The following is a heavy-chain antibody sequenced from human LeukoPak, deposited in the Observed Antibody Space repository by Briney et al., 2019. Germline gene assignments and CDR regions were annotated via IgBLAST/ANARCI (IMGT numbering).Heavy chain of an antibody. J-gene: IGHJ4*02. CDR2: INQDGSEK. V-gene: IGHV3-7*01. Sequence: GGSLRLSCAGSGFTFSSFWMNWVRQAPGKGLEWVATINQDGSEKYYLDNVKGRFTISRDNAKKSLYLQMNSLGPEDAALYYCAKSGTYFDLDYWGQGALVTVSS. D-gene: IGHD1-26*01. CDR3: AKSGTYFDLDY. CDR1: GFTFSSFW.